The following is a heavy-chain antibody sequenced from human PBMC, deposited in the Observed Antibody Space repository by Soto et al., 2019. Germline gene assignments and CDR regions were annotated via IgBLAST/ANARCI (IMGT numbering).Heavy chain of an antibody. CDR1: GFTFSSYA. Sequence: EVQLLESGGGLVQPGGSLRLSCAASGFTFSSYAMSWVRQAPGKGLEWVAAISGSGGGTYYGDSVKGRFTISRDNSKNTLYLQMNSLRAEDTAVYYCAKTAQGVWELRGSLNWGQGTLVTVSS. D-gene: IGHD1-26*01. CDR2: ISGSGGGT. J-gene: IGHJ4*02. V-gene: IGHV3-23*01. CDR3: AKTAQGVWELRGSLN.